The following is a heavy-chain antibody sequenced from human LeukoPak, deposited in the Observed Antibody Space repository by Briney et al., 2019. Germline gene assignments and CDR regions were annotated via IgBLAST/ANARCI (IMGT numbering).Heavy chain of an antibody. V-gene: IGHV5-10-1*01. D-gene: IGHD2-2*01. Sequence: GESLKISCKGSGYSFTSYWISWVRQMPRKGLEWMGRIDPSDSYTNYSPSFQGHVTISADKSISTAYLQWSSLKASDTAMYYCGYCSSTSCYEDWFDPWGQGTLVTVSS. CDR3: GYCSSTSCYEDWFDP. CDR2: IDPSDSYT. CDR1: GYSFTSYW. J-gene: IGHJ5*02.